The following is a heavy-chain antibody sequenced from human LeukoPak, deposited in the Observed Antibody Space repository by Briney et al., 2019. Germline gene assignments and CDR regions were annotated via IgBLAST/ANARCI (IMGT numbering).Heavy chain of an antibody. CDR2: MYHIGST. V-gene: IGHV4-38-2*02. J-gene: IGHJ6*03. D-gene: IGHD6-13*01. CDR1: GYSISSGYY. Sequence: SETLSLTCAVSGYSISSGYYWGWIRQPPGKGLEWIGRMYHIGSTYYNPSLKSRVTISVDTSKNQFSLKLSSVTAADTAVYYCARDLEQQLVENYYYYYMDVWGKGTTVTVSS. CDR3: ARDLEQQLVENYYYYYMDV.